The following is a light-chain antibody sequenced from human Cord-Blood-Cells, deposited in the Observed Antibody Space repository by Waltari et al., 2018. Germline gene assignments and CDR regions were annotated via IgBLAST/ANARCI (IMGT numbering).Light chain of an antibody. V-gene: IGKV3-20*01. CDR3: QQYGSSPPYS. CDR1: QSVSRSY. J-gene: IGKJ2*03. Sequence: EIVLTQYPGTLFLSQGERATLPCRASQSVSRSYLAWYQQKPGLAPRPLIYGASSRATGIPDRFIGSGSGTDFTLTISRLEPEDFAVYYCQQYGSSPPYSFGQGTKLEIK. CDR2: GAS.